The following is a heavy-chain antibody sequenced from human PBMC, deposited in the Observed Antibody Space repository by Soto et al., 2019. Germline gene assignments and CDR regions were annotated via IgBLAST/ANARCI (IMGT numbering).Heavy chain of an antibody. CDR1: GGTFSSYA. CDR3: ATQGVGFGVVIIHLYGMDV. CDR2: IIPIFGTA. J-gene: IGHJ6*02. D-gene: IGHD3-3*01. Sequence: GASVKVSCKASGGTFSSYAISWVRQAPGQGLEWMGGIIPIFGTANYAQKFQGRVTLTADESTSTAYMGLSSLRSEDTAVYYCATQGVGFGVVIIHLYGMDVWGQGTTVTVSS. V-gene: IGHV1-69*13.